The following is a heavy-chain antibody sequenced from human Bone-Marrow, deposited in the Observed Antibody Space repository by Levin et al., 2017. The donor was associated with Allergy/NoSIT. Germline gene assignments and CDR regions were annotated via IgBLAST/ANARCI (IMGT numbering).Heavy chain of an antibody. CDR1: GGSISSSSYY. D-gene: IGHD3-22*01. J-gene: IGHJ4*02. Sequence: PSETLSLTCTVSGGSISSSSYYWGWIRQPPGKGLEWIGSIYYSGSTYYNPSLKSRVTISVDTSKNQFSLKLSSVTAADTAVYYCARGGLTYYYDKWGQGTLVTVSS. V-gene: IGHV4-39*07. CDR3: ARGGLTYYYDK. CDR2: IYYSGST.